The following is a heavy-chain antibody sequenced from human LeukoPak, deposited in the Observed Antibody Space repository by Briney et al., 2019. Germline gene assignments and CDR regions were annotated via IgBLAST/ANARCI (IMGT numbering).Heavy chain of an antibody. Sequence: ASVKVSCKASGYTFTDYGISWVRQAPGQGLEWMGWISAYNGNTYFAQKFQGRVTMTTDTSTTTAYMGLRSLRSDDTAVYYCARDRWSSSSSEGVFDIWGQGTMVTVFS. D-gene: IGHD6-6*01. CDR2: ISAYNGNT. V-gene: IGHV1-18*01. J-gene: IGHJ3*02. CDR3: ARDRWSSSSSEGVFDI. CDR1: GYTFTDYG.